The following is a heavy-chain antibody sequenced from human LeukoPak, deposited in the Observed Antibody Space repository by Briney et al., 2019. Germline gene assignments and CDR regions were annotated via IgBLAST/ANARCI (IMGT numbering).Heavy chain of an antibody. V-gene: IGHV4-34*01. CDR2: INHSGST. CDR1: GGSFSGYY. J-gene: IGHJ6*02. CDR3: ATAVVVDDSLTGYIKRGYYYYGMDV. Sequence: SETLSLTCAVYGGSFSGYYWSWIRQPPGKGLEWIGEINHSGSTNYNPSLKSRVTISVDTSKNQFSLKLSSVTAADTAVYYCATAVVVDDSLTGYIKRGYYYYGMDVWGQGTTVTVSS. D-gene: IGHD3-9*01.